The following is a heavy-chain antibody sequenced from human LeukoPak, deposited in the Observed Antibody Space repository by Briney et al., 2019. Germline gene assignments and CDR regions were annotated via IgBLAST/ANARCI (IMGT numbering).Heavy chain of an antibody. CDR1: GGTFSSYA. J-gene: IGHJ6*03. CDR2: IIPIFGTA. D-gene: IGHD6-13*01. Sequence: GSSVKVSCKASGGTFSSYAISWVRQAPGQGLEWMGRIIPIFGTANYAQKFQGRVTITTDESTSTAYMELSSLRSEDTAVYHCARDEKGSSSWFTYYYYMDVWGKGTTVTVSS. V-gene: IGHV1-69*05. CDR3: ARDEKGSSSWFTYYYYMDV.